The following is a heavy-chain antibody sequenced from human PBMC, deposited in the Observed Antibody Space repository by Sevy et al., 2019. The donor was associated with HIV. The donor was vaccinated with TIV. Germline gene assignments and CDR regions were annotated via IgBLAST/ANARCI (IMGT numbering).Heavy chain of an antibody. J-gene: IGHJ4*02. CDR3: ARDRRNYAGQYFDY. CDR1: GFTFSDYY. D-gene: IGHD1-7*01. CDR2: ISSGSTYT. Sequence: GGSLRLSCAASGFTFSDYYMSWIRQAPGKGLEWVSDISSGSTYTKYADSVKGRITISRENAKNSLYLKMNSLRVEDTAVYYGARDRRNYAGQYFDYWGQGTLVTVSS. V-gene: IGHV3-11*06.